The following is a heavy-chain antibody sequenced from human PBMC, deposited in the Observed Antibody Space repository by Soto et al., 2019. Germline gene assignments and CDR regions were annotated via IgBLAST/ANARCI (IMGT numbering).Heavy chain of an antibody. Sequence: PGGSLRLSCAASEFIFSTYWMHWVRQTPGKGLVWVSRINGDGSTTNYADSVKGRFTISRDNAKNTLYLQMNSLIAEDTAVYCCARAGMTTVTYFDYWGQGTLVAVSS. D-gene: IGHD4-17*01. CDR3: ARAGMTTVTYFDY. CDR1: EFIFSTYW. J-gene: IGHJ4*01. CDR2: INGDGSTT. V-gene: IGHV3-74*01.